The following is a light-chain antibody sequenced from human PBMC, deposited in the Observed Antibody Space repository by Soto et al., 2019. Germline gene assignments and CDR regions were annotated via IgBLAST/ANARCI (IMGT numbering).Light chain of an antibody. J-gene: IGLJ1*01. V-gene: IGLV2-14*01. CDR1: SSDVGGYNY. CDR3: SSYTSSSTL. CDR2: DVS. Sequence: QSALTQPASVSGSPGHSITISCTGTSSDVGGYNYVSWYQQHPGKAPKLMIYDVSNRPSGVSNRFSGSKSGNTASLTISGLQAEDEADYYCSSYTSSSTLFGTGTKVTVL.